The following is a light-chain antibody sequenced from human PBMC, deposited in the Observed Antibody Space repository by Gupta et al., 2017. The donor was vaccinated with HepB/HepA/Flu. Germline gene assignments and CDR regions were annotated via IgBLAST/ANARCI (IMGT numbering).Light chain of an antibody. CDR3: QVWESDSDHPVV. V-gene: IGLV3-21*02. J-gene: IGLJ2*01. CDR1: NIGSYS. CDR2: DDS. Sequence: SSVLTQPPSVSVAPGEPARISCGGNNIGSYSVHWYQQKPGQAPVLVVYDDSDRPSGIPERFSGSNPGNTATLIINRVEVGDEGDYYCQVWESDSDHPVVFGGGTKLTVL.